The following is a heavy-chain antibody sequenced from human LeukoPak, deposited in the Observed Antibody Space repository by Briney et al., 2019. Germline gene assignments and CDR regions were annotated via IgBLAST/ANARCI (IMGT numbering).Heavy chain of an antibody. V-gene: IGHV1-69*04. CDR2: IIPILGIA. J-gene: IGHJ1*01. CDR3: ASHSGYSSSWSLYFQH. D-gene: IGHD6-13*01. CDR1: GGTFSSYA. Sequence: GASVKVSCKASGGTFSSYAISWVRQAPGQGLEWMGRIIPILGIANYAQKSQGRVTITADKSTSTAYMELSSLRSEDTAVYFCASHSGYSSSWSLYFQHWGQGTLVTVSS.